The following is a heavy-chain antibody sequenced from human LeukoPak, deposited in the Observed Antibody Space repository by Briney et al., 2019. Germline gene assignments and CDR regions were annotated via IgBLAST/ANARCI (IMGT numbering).Heavy chain of an antibody. CDR1: GASVTSGNYF. V-gene: IGHV4-30-2*01. Sequence: IPSETLSLTCAVSGASVTSGNYFWSWIRQPPGKGLEWIGYIQHSGSAYYTPSLKSRVTISLDRSKNQVSLNLTSVTAADTAVYYCVHFSEEFGAFDIWGQGTMVTVS. D-gene: IGHD3-3*02. CDR2: IQHSGSA. CDR3: VHFSEEFGAFDI. J-gene: IGHJ3*02.